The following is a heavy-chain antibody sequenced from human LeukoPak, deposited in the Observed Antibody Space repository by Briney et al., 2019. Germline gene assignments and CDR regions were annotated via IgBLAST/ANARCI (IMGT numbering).Heavy chain of an antibody. J-gene: IGHJ6*03. Sequence: NPSETLSLTCAVYGGSFSGYYWSWIRQPPGKGLEWIGYIYYSGSTNYNPSLKSRVTISVDTSKNQFSLKLSSVTAADTAVYYCARARYYYYYYMDVWGKGTTVTISS. CDR3: ARARYYYYYYMDV. CDR2: IYYSGST. V-gene: IGHV4-59*01. CDR1: GGSFSGYY.